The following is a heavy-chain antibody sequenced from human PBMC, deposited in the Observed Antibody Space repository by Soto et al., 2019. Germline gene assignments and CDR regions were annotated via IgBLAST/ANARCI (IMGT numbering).Heavy chain of an antibody. CDR2: IYQSGST. CDR1: GGSISSSSYY. D-gene: IGHD3-10*01. V-gene: IGHV4-39*07. J-gene: IGHJ4*02. CDR3: ATQNPGSYHFDH. Sequence: SETLSLTCTVSGGSISSSSYYWGWIRQPPGKGLEWIGEIYQSGSTSYSPSLKSRVIISLDKSKNEFSLRLNSVTAADTAVYYCATQNPGSYHFDHWGQGHPVTVS.